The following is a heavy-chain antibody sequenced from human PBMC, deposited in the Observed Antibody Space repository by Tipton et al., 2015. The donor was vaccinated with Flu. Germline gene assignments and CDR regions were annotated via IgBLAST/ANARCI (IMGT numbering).Heavy chain of an antibody. Sequence: LVQSGAEVKKPGESLKISCKGSGYSFTSYWIGWVRQMPGKGLEWMGIIYPGDSDTRYSPSFQGQVTISADKSISTAYLQWSSLKASGTAMYYCARLVDSSGYYHLYFDYWGQGTLVTVSS. V-gene: IGHV5-51*01. CDR2: IYPGDSDT. CDR1: GYSFTSYW. J-gene: IGHJ4*02. CDR3: ARLVDSSGYYHLYFDY. D-gene: IGHD3-22*01.